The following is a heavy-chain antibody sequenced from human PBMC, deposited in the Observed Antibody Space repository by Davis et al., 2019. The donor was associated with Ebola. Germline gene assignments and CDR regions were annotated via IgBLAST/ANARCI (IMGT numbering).Heavy chain of an antibody. CDR3: ARWGGMDV. D-gene: IGHD3-16*01. Sequence: GESLKISCSASGFTFSSYAMHWVRQAPGKGLEYVSAISSNGGSTYYADSVKGRFTISRDNSKNTLYLQMNSLRAEDTAVYYCARWGGMDVWGKGTTVTVSS. J-gene: IGHJ6*04. CDR1: GFTFSSYA. CDR2: ISSNGGST. V-gene: IGHV3-64*04.